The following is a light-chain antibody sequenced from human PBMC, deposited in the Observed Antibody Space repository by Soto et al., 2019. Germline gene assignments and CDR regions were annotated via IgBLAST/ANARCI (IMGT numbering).Light chain of an antibody. J-gene: IGLJ1*01. CDR2: EVS. Sequence: QSALTQPASVSGSPGQSITISCTGTSSDVGGYNYVSWYQQHPGKAPKLMIYEVSNRPSGVSNRFSGSKSGNTASLTISGLHADEEDDYYRCSDTSISAPYVFGTGTKLTVL. V-gene: IGLV2-14*01. CDR1: SSDVGGYNY. CDR3: CSDTSISAPYV.